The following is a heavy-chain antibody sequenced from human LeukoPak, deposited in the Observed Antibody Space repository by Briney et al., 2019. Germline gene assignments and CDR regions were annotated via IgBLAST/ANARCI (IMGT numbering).Heavy chain of an antibody. CDR2: IWYDGSNE. D-gene: IGHD5-18*01. CDR1: GFTFSSYG. Sequence: GGSLRLSCAASGFTFSSYGMHWVRQAPGKGLEWVAVIWYDGSNEYYADSVKGRFTISRDNSKNTLYLQMNSLRAEDTAVYYCARDQNSSPFDYWGQGTLVTVSS. CDR3: ARDQNSSPFDY. J-gene: IGHJ4*02. V-gene: IGHV3-33*01.